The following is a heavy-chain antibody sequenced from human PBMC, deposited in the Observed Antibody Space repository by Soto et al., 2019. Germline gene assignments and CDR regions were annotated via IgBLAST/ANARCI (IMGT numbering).Heavy chain of an antibody. Sequence: QVQLVESGGGVVQPGRSLRLSCAASGFTFSSYAMHWVRRAPGKGLEWMAVMSYDGSNKYYADSVKGRFTISRDNSKNTLYLQMNSRRPEATALYYCARDGGAYWGQGTLVIVSS. V-gene: IGHV3-30-3*01. D-gene: IGHD3-16*01. CDR2: MSYDGSNK. J-gene: IGHJ4*02. CDR3: ARDGGAY. CDR1: GFTFSSYA.